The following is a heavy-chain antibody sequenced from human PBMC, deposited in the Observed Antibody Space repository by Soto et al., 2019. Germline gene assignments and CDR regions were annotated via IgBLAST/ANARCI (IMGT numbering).Heavy chain of an antibody. CDR3: AKTQTYYDFWSAPYYFDY. D-gene: IGHD3-3*01. Sequence: QSGGSLRLSCAASGFTFSSYGMHWVRQAPGKGLEWVAVISYDGSNKYYADSVKGRFTISRDNSKNTLYLQMNSLRAEDTAVYYCAKTQTYYDFWSAPYYFDYWGQGTLVTVSS. CDR2: ISYDGSNK. J-gene: IGHJ4*02. CDR1: GFTFSSYG. V-gene: IGHV3-30*18.